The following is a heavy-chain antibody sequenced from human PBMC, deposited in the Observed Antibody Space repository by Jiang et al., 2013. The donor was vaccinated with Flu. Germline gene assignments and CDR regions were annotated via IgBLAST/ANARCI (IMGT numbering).Heavy chain of an antibody. CDR2: INAGNGNT. V-gene: IGHV1-3*01. J-gene: IGHJ5*02. CDR3: ATDPLDIEGWFDP. D-gene: IGHD2-15*01. Sequence: SGAEVKKPGASVKVSCKASGYTFTSYAMHWVRQAPGQRLEWMGWINAGNGNTKYSQKFQGRVTITRDTSASTAYMELSSLRSEDTAVYYCATDPLDIEGWFDPWGQGTLVTVSS. CDR1: GYTFTSYA.